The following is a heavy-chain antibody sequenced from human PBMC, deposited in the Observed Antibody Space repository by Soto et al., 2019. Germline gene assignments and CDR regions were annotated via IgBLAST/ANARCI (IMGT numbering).Heavy chain of an antibody. D-gene: IGHD3-10*01. CDR1: GFTFSSYG. J-gene: IGHJ6*02. CDR2: IRYDGSNK. Sequence: PGGSLRLSCVTSGFTFSSYGMHWVRQAPGKGLEWLAIIRYDGSNKYYGGSVKGRFTISRDNSNNTLYLEMNNLRAEDTAVYYCARDRTFYGSGSKGMDFWGQGTTVTVSS. V-gene: IGHV3-30*02. CDR3: ARDRTFYGSGSKGMDF.